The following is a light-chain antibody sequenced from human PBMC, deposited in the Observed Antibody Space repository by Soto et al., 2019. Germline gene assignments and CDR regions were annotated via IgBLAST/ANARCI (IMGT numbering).Light chain of an antibody. V-gene: IGLV2-14*01. CDR3: TSFTSSSTQL. Sequence: QSALTQPASVSGSPGQSITISCTGTSGDVDAFDYVSWYQQHPGKAPKLMIFEVSDRPSGVSDRFSGSKSGSTASLTISGLQAEDEADYFCTSFTSSSTQLFDTGTKVTV. J-gene: IGLJ1*01. CDR2: EVS. CDR1: SGDVDAFDY.